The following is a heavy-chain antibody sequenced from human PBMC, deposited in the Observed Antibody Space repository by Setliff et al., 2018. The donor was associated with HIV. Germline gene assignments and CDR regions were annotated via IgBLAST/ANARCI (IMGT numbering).Heavy chain of an antibody. Sequence: PGGSLRLSCAASGFTFSSYWMHWVRQAPGKGLVWVSRISGDGTNTDDADSVKGRFIISRDNAKNMLYLQMDSLRAEDTAVYYCARGRNRNYVVYGMDVWGQGTTVTVSS. CDR1: GFTFSSYW. J-gene: IGHJ6*02. D-gene: IGHD1-7*01. V-gene: IGHV3-74*01. CDR2: ISGDGTNT. CDR3: ARGRNRNYVVYGMDV.